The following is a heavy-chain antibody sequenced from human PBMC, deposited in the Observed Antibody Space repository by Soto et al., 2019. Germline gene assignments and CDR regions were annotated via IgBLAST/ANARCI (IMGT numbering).Heavy chain of an antibody. CDR1: GYTFTSYY. CDR2: INPSGGST. V-gene: IGHV1-46*01. D-gene: IGHD6-13*01. CDR3: ARDRGAAAVPSNWFDP. J-gene: IGHJ5*02. Sequence: VASVKVSCKASGYTFTSYYMHWVRQAPGQGLEWMGIINPSGGSTSYAQKFQGRVTMTRDTSTSTVYMELSSLRSEDTAVYYCARDRGAAAVPSNWFDPWGQGTLVTVSS.